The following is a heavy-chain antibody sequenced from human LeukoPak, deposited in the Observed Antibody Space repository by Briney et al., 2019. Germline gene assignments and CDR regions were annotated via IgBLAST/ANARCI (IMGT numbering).Heavy chain of an antibody. CDR1: GFTFSSYA. V-gene: IGHV3-23*01. J-gene: IGHJ4*02. CDR3: AKATSYCGGDCQFYFDY. Sequence: GGSLRLSCAASGFTFSSYAMSWVRQAPGKGLEWVSAISGSGGSTYYADSVKGRFTISRDSSKNTLYLQMNSLRAEDTAVYYCAKATSYCGGDCQFYFDYRGQGTLVTVSS. D-gene: IGHD2-21*02. CDR2: ISGSGGST.